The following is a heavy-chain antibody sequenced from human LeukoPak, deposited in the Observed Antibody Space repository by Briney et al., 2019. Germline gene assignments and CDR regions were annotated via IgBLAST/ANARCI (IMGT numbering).Heavy chain of an antibody. CDR2: IYYSGST. Sequence: PSETLSLTCTVSGGSISSSSYYWGWIRQPRGKGLEWIGSIYYSGSTYYNPSLKSRVTISVDTSKNQFSLKLSSVTAADTAVYYCASHRVGATAFYYFDYWGQGTLVTVSS. CDR1: GGSISSSSYY. V-gene: IGHV4-39*01. D-gene: IGHD1-26*01. J-gene: IGHJ4*02. CDR3: ASHRVGATAFYYFDY.